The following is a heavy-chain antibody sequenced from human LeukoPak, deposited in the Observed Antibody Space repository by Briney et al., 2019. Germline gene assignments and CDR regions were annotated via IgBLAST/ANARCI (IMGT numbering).Heavy chain of an antibody. Sequence: GASVKVSCKASGYTFTGYYMHWVRQAPGQGLEWMGWMNPNSGNTGYAQKFQGRVTMTRNTSISTAYMELSSLRSEDTAVYYCARGSKYSGYDSWGQGTLVTVSS. J-gene: IGHJ4*02. V-gene: IGHV1-8*02. D-gene: IGHD5-12*01. CDR2: MNPNSGNT. CDR1: GYTFTGYY. CDR3: ARGSKYSGYDS.